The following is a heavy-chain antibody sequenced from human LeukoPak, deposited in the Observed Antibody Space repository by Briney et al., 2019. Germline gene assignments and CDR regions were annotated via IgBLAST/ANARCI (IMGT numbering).Heavy chain of an antibody. CDR3: ARGRENYYDSSGYYPGWYFDL. Sequence: SETLSLTCTVSGGSINDYYWSWIRQPPGKGLEWIGYIYYSGSTNYNPSLKSRATMSVDTSENQFSLKLTSVTAADTAVYYCARGRENYYDSSGYYPGWYFDLWGRGTLVTVSS. CDR1: GGSINDYY. J-gene: IGHJ2*01. D-gene: IGHD3-22*01. V-gene: IGHV4-59*01. CDR2: IYYSGST.